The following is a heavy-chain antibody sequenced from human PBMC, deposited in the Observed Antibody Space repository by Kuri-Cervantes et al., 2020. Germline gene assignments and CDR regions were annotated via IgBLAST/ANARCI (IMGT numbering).Heavy chain of an antibody. V-gene: IGHV4-4*07. CDR1: GGSISSYY. CDR2: IYTSGST. CDR3: AATLDYYDSSGYYFR. D-gene: IGHD3-22*01. Sequence: SETLSLTCTVSGGSISSYYWSWIRQPAGKGLEWIGRIYTSGSTNYNPSLKSRVTMSVDTSKNQFSLELSSVTAADTAVYYCAATLDYYDSSGYYFRWGQGTLVTVSS. J-gene: IGHJ4*02.